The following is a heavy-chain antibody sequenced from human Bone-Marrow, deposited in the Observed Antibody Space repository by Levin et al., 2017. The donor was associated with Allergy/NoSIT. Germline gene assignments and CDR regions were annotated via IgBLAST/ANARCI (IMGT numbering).Heavy chain of an antibody. CDR3: AEEMRDPEYGDFYYYGMDV. D-gene: IGHD4-17*01. V-gene: IGHV3-30*18. CDR2: LSHDGSKT. Sequence: PGGSLRLSCAASGFSISSSAIHWVRQAPGKGLEWVAVLSHDGSKTYYVGSVKGRFTISRDDSKNTLYLQMNSLRAEDTAVYYCAEEMRDPEYGDFYYYGMDVWGQGTTVTVSS. CDR1: GFSISSSA. J-gene: IGHJ6*02.